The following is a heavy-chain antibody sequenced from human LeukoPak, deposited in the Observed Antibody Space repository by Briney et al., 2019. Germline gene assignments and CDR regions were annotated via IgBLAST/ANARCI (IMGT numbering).Heavy chain of an antibody. CDR1: GYTFTSYG. CDR2: ISAYNGNT. CDR3: ARVGVYDSSGYYSSDAFDI. D-gene: IGHD3-22*01. J-gene: IGHJ3*02. Sequence: ASVKVSCKASGYTFTSYGISWVRQAPGRGLEWMGWISAYNGNTNYAQKLQGRVTMTTDTSTSTAYMELRSLRSDDTAVYYCARVGVYDSSGYYSSDAFDIWGQGTMVTVSS. V-gene: IGHV1-18*01.